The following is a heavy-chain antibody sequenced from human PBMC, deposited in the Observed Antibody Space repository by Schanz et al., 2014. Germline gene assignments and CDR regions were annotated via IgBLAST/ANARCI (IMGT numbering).Heavy chain of an antibody. J-gene: IGHJ2*01. CDR2: ISGGGGTT. CDR1: GFNFSDYA. V-gene: IGHV3-23*01. CDR3: ARNRGSGGQNWYFDL. Sequence: EVHLLESGGGLVQPGGSLRLSCAASGFNFSDYAMCWVRQAPGKGLEWVSAISGGGGTTYYTDSVKGRFTISRDNAENTLFLQMNSLRAEDTAVYYCARNRGSGGQNWYFDLWGRGTLVTVSS. D-gene: IGHD1-26*01.